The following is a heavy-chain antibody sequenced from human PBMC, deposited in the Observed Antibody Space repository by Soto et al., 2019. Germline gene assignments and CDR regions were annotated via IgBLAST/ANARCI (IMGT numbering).Heavy chain of an antibody. CDR1: GGSISSYY. D-gene: IGHD2-2*01. V-gene: IGHV4-59*01. CDR2: IYYSGST. Sequence: SETLSLICTVSGGSISSYYWSWIRQPPGKGLEWIGYIYYSGSTNYNPSLKSRVTISVDTSKNQFSLKLSSVTAADTAVYYCNSEGRVPADTFDYWGQGTLVTVSS. CDR3: NSEGRVPADTFDY. J-gene: IGHJ4*02.